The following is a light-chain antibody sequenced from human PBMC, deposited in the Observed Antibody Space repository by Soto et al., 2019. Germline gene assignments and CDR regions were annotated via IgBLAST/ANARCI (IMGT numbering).Light chain of an antibody. Sequence: DIQRTQSPSSVSASVGDRVTITCRASQSISSWLAWYQQKPGKAPKLLIYKASSLESGVPSRFSGSGSGTEFTLTISSLQPDDFATYYCQQYNSYWTFGQGTKVDIK. CDR1: QSISSW. CDR3: QQYNSYWT. J-gene: IGKJ1*01. V-gene: IGKV1-5*03. CDR2: KAS.